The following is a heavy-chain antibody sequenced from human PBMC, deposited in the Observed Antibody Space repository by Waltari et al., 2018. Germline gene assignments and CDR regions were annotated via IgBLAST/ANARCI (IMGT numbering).Heavy chain of an antibody. J-gene: IGHJ5*02. V-gene: IGHV3-21*01. CDR2: ISSSSSYL. D-gene: IGHD3-3*01. CDR1: GFTFSSYS. Sequence: EVQLVESGGGLVKPGGSLRLSCAASGFTFSSYSMNWVRQAPGKGLEWVSSISSSSSYLYYADSVKVRFTISRDNAKNSLYLQMNSLRAEDTAVYYCARDWRNWFDPWGQGTLVTVSS. CDR3: ARDWRNWFDP.